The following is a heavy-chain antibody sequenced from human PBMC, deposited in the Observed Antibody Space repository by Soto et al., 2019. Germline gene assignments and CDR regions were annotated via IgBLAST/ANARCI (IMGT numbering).Heavy chain of an antibody. Sequence: SETLSLTCAVSGGSISSGGYSWSWIRKPPGKGLEWIGYIYHSGSTYYNPSLKSRVTISVDRSKNQFSLKLSSVTAADTAVYYCARGGIAVAGTGYYYYGMDVWGQGTTVTVSS. J-gene: IGHJ6*02. D-gene: IGHD6-19*01. CDR1: GGSISSGGYS. CDR2: IYHSGST. CDR3: ARGGIAVAGTGYYYYGMDV. V-gene: IGHV4-30-2*01.